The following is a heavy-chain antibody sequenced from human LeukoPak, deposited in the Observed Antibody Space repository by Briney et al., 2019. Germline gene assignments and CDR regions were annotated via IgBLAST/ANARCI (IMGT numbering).Heavy chain of an antibody. CDR3: AKYDSFDHYYDSSGRFDC. J-gene: IGHJ4*02. CDR2: ISGSGGGT. CDR1: GFTFSSYG. V-gene: IGHV3-23*01. Sequence: GGSLRLSCAASGFTFSSYGMSWVRQAPGKGLEWVSAISGSGGGTYHADSVKGRFTISRDNSKNTLFLQMNSLRAEDTAVYYCAKYDSFDHYYDSSGRFDCWGQGTLVTVSS. D-gene: IGHD3-22*01.